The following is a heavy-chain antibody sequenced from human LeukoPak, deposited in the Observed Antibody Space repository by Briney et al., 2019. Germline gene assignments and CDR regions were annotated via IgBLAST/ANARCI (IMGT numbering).Heavy chain of an antibody. Sequence: GGSLRLSCAASGFTFSSYAMTWVRQAPGKGLEWVSAITGGGDTTYYADSVKGRFTISRDNSKNTLYLQMNSLRAEGTAVYYCASFLTGYSRRAFDIWGQGTMVTVSS. CDR3: ASFLTGYSRRAFDI. V-gene: IGHV3-23*01. CDR2: ITGGGDTT. CDR1: GFTFSSYA. D-gene: IGHD3-9*01. J-gene: IGHJ3*02.